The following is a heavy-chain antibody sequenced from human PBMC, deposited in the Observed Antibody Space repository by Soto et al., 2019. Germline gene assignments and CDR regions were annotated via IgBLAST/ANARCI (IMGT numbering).Heavy chain of an antibody. CDR1: GYTFSNFG. J-gene: IGHJ4*02. D-gene: IGHD5-18*01. CDR3: ARDQGLQQYYFDY. V-gene: IGHV1-18*01. CDR2: ISGYNGNT. Sequence: GASVKVSCKASGYTFSNFGLSWVRQAPGQGLEWMGWISGYNGNTNSAEKFQGRVTMTTDTSTSTAYMEVRSLTSDDTAVYYCARDQGLQQYYFDYWGQGTLVTVSS.